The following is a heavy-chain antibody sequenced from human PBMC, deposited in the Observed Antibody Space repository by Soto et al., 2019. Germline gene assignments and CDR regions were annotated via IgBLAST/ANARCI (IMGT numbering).Heavy chain of an antibody. CDR2: IHPNTGGT. D-gene: IGHD6-19*01. CDR1: GYPYTNSY. Sequence: GASVKVSCKASGYPYTNSYMHWVRQAPGQGLEWMGWIHPNTGGTNYAQKFQGRVTMTRDTSVSTVYMELNRLTSDDTAIYFCASDARTRGGCRHAGNFAMDVWGQGTTVTVSS. V-gene: IGHV1-2*02. J-gene: IGHJ6*02. CDR3: ASDARTRGGCRHAGNFAMDV.